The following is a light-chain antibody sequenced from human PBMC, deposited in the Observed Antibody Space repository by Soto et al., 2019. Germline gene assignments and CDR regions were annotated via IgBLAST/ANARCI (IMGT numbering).Light chain of an antibody. V-gene: IGKV2-28*01. CDR2: TAS. J-gene: IGKJ3*01. CDR1: QSLLYSNGNNY. Sequence: DIVMTQSPLSLTVTPGEPASISCRSSQSLLYSNGNNYLDWYLQKPGQSPQPLIYTASNRASGVPDRFSGSGSGTDFILKISRVEAEDVGVYYCMQSLETPTFGHGTKVDIK. CDR3: MQSLETPT.